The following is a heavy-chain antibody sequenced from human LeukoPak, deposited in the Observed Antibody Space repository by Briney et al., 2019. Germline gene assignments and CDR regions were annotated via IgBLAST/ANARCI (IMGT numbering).Heavy chain of an antibody. CDR1: GGSISSGAYY. CDR3: ARGYRSGFDY. CDR2: ITYGGST. Sequence: SETLSLTCTVSGGSISSGAYYWSWIRQHPGKGLEWIVYITYGGSTYYNPSLKSRIIISVDTSKNQFSLTLTSVTAADTAVFYCARGYRSGFDYWGQGTLVTVSS. J-gene: IGHJ4*02. D-gene: IGHD5-18*01. V-gene: IGHV4-31*03.